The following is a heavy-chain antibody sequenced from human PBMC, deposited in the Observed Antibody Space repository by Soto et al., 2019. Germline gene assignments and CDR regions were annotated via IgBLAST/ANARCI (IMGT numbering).Heavy chain of an antibody. Sequence: ASVKVSCKASGYTFTSYDINWVRQATGQGLEWMGWMNPNSGNTGYAQKFQGRVTMTRNTSISTAYMELSSLRSEDTAVYYCARVLSRASYYDFWSGYYNYYYYGMDVWG. CDR2: MNPNSGNT. J-gene: IGHJ6*02. CDR1: GYTFTSYD. V-gene: IGHV1-8*01. CDR3: ARVLSRASYYDFWSGYYNYYYYGMDV. D-gene: IGHD3-3*01.